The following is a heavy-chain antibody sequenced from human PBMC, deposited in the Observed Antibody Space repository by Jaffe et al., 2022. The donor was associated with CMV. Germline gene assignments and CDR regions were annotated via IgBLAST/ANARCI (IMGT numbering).Heavy chain of an antibody. CDR1: GGSISSSSYY. CDR3: ARHVGGYNWNPNQGWFDP. D-gene: IGHD1-20*01. V-gene: IGHV4-39*01. CDR2: IYYSGST. J-gene: IGHJ5*02. Sequence: QLQLQESGPGLVKPSETLSLTCTVSGGSISSSSYYWGWIRQPPGKGLEWIGSIYYSGSTYYNPSLKSRVTISVDTSKNQFSLKLSSVTAADTAVYYCARHVGGYNWNPNQGWFDPWGQGTLVTVSS.